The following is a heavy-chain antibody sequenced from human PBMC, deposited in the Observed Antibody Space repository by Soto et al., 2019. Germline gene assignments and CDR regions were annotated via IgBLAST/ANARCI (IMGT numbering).Heavy chain of an antibody. CDR1: GFTFSSYG. CDR2: IWYDGSNK. CDR3: AIGSDYGDPLDY. D-gene: IGHD4-17*01. V-gene: IGHV3-33*01. Sequence: QVQLVESGGGVVQPGRSLRLSCAASGFTFSSYGMHWVRQAPGKGLEWVAVIWYDGSNKYYADSVKGRFTISRDNSKNTLSLQMNSLRAQDTAVYYCAIGSDYGDPLDYWGQGTLVTVSS. J-gene: IGHJ4*02.